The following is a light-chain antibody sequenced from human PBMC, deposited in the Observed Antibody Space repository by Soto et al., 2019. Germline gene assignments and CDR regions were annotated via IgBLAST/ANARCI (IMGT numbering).Light chain of an antibody. Sequence: QSALTQPASVSGSPGQSITISCTGISSDVGGYNFVSWYQQHPGKAPKLMIYDVYNRPSGVSNRFSGSKSGNTASLTISGLRAEDVAAYYCSSYPSSDTRERVFGGGTKLTVL. CDR3: SSYPSSDTRERV. J-gene: IGLJ3*02. V-gene: IGLV2-14*01. CDR1: SSDVGGYNF. CDR2: DVY.